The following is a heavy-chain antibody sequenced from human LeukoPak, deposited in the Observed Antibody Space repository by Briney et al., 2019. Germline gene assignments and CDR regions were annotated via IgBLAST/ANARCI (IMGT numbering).Heavy chain of an antibody. Sequence: PSETLSLTRTVSGGSISSSSYYWGWIRQPPGKGLEWIGSIYYSGSTYYNPSLKSRVTISVDTSKNQFSLKLSSVTAADTAVYYCARQNLRFLEWLPTHYYYYYMDVWGKGTTVTVSS. V-gene: IGHV4-39*01. J-gene: IGHJ6*03. CDR2: IYYSGST. CDR3: ARQNLRFLEWLPTHYYYYYMDV. D-gene: IGHD3-3*01. CDR1: GGSISSSSYY.